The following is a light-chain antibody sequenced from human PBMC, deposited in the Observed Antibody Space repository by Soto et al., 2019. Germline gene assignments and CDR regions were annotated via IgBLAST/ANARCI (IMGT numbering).Light chain of an antibody. CDR3: QQYNNCPGT. CDR1: QSVSSN. CDR2: GAS. V-gene: IGKV3-15*01. Sequence: EIVMTQSPATLSVSPGGRPTLSCRASQSVSSNLAWYQQKPGQAPRLLIYGASTRATGIPARFSGSGPGTEFTLTISSLQSEDFAVYYCQQYNNCPGTFGQGTKVDIK. J-gene: IGKJ1*01.